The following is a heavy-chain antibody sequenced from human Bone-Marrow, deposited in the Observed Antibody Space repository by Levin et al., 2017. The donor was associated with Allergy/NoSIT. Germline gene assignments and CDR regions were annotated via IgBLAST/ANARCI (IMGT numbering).Heavy chain of an antibody. D-gene: IGHD4/OR15-4a*01. CDR1: GFTFRSYS. CDR3: ARERQVIWYGELPSD. V-gene: IGHV3-30*04. Sequence: GESLKISCAASGFTFRSYSMHWLRQAPGKGLEWVGVISHDGNTLAYADFVRGRFTISRDNDNNMLYLQIDSLRVEDTAVFYCARERQVIWYGELPSDWGQGTLVTVSS. J-gene: IGHJ4*02. CDR2: ISHDGNTL.